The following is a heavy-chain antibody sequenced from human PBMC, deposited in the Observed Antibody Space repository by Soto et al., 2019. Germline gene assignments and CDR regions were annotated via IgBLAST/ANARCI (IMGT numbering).Heavy chain of an antibody. CDR3: SRGSGPPSSSWYEYYYYYGMDV. CDR1: GGTFSSYA. Sequence: SVKVSCKASGGTFSSYAISWVRQAPGQGLEWMGGIIPIFGTANYAQKFQGRVTITADESTNTAYMELSSLRSEDTAVYYCSRGSGPPSSSWYEYYYYYGMDVWGQGTTVTVSS. V-gene: IGHV1-69*13. CDR2: IIPIFGTA. J-gene: IGHJ6*02. D-gene: IGHD6-13*01.